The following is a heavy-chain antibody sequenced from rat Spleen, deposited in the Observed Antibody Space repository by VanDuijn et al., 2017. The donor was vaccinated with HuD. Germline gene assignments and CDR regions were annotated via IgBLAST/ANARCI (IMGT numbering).Heavy chain of an antibody. CDR1: GFTFSNYY. Sequence: EVQLVESGGGLVQPGRSMKLSCAASGFTFSNYYMAWVCQAPKKGLEWVATISYDGSSIYYRDSVKGRFTISRDNAKSTLYLQMDSLRSEDTATYYCTPYEGGSAYWGQGTLVTVSS. CDR3: TPYEGGSAY. D-gene: IGHD1-12*01. J-gene: IGHJ3*01. V-gene: IGHV5-7*01. CDR2: ISYDGSSI.